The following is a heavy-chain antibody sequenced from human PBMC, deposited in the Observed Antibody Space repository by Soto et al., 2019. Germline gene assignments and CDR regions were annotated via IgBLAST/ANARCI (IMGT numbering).Heavy chain of an antibody. CDR3: AKDRAYSGYGRFDY. CDR2: IRGSGGST. CDR1: GFTFSSYA. V-gene: IGHV3-23*01. Sequence: GGSLRLSCAASGFTFSSYAMSWVRQAPGKGLEWVSAIRGSGGSTYYADSVKGRFTISRDNSKNTLYLQMNSLRAEDTADYYCAKDRAYSGYGRFDYWGQGTLVTVSS. D-gene: IGHD5-12*01. J-gene: IGHJ4*02.